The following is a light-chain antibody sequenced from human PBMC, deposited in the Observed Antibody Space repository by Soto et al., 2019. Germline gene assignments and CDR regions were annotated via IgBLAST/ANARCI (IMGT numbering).Light chain of an antibody. CDR1: SSNLGGGYD. Sequence: QSVLTQPPSVSGAPGQRVVISCTGSSSNLGGGYDVHWYQQLPGTAPKLLIYSNTNRPSGVPDRFSGSKSGTSASLAITVLQADDEADYYCQSYDNLISGSVFGGGTKLTVL. CDR2: SNT. CDR3: QSYDNLISGSV. J-gene: IGLJ2*01. V-gene: IGLV1-40*01.